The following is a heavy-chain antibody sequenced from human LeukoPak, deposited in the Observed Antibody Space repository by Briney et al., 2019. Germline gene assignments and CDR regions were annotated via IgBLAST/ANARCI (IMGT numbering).Heavy chain of an antibody. CDR1: GGSISSSSYY. CDR3: AREGFSVYDFWSGSFDY. CDR2: IYYSGST. D-gene: IGHD3-3*01. V-gene: IGHV4-39*02. J-gene: IGHJ4*02. Sequence: PSETLSLTCTVSGGSISSSSYYWGWIRQPPGKGLEWIGSIYYSGSTYYNPSLKSRVTISVDTSKNQFSLKLSSVTAADTAVYYCAREGFSVYDFWSGSFDYWGQGTLVTVSS.